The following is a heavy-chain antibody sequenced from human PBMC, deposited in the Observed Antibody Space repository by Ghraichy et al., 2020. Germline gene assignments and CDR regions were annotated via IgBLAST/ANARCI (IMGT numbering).Heavy chain of an antibody. CDR3: ARAGVVARPQGYYFDY. V-gene: IGHV1-8*03. J-gene: IGHJ4*02. CDR2: MNPNSGNT. CDR1: GYTFTSYD. D-gene: IGHD2-15*01. Sequence: ASVKVSCKASGYTFTSYDINWVRQATGQGLEWMGWMNPNSGNTGYAQKFQGRVTITRNTSISTAYMELSSLRSEDTAVYYCARAGVVARPQGYYFDYWGQGTLVTVSS.